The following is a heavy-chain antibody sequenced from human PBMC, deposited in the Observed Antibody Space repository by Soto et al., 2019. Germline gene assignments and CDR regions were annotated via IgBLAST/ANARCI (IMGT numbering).Heavy chain of an antibody. Sequence: GGSLRLSCAASGFTFSSYDMHWVRQATGKGLEWVSAIGTAGDTYYPGSVKGRFTISRENAKNSLYLQMNSLRAGDTAVYYCARGGAYSSSSWWFDPWGQGTLVTVSS. D-gene: IGHD6-6*01. CDR3: ARGGAYSSSSWWFDP. CDR1: GFTFSSYD. CDR2: IGTAGDT. V-gene: IGHV3-13*01. J-gene: IGHJ5*02.